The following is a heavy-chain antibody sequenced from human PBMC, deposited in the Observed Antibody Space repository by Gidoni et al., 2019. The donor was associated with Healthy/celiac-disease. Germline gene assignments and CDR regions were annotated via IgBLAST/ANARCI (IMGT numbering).Heavy chain of an antibody. CDR2: IYYSGST. J-gene: IGHJ3*02. CDR3: ARQRWHDILTFGAFDI. V-gene: IGHV4-39*01. D-gene: IGHD3-9*01. CDR1: GGSISSSSYY. Sequence: QLQLQESGTGLVKPSETLSLTCTVSGGSISSSSYYWGWIRQPPGKGLEWIGSIYYSGSTYYNPSLKSRVTISVDTSKNQFSLKLSSVTAADTAVYYCARQRWHDILTFGAFDIWGQGTMVTVSS.